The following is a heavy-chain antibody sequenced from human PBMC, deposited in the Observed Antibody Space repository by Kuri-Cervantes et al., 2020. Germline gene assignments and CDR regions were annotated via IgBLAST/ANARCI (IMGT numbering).Heavy chain of an antibody. CDR1: GGSFSGYY. J-gene: IGHJ4*02. CDR3: ATYSSSWYVFDY. CDR2: INHSGST. V-gene: IGHV4-34*01. Sequence: SETLSLTCAVYGGSFSGYYWSWIRQPPGKGLEWIGEINHSGSTNYNPSLKSRVTIPVDTSKNQFSLKLSPVTAADTAVYYCATYSSSWYVFDYWGQGTLVTVSS. D-gene: IGHD6-13*01.